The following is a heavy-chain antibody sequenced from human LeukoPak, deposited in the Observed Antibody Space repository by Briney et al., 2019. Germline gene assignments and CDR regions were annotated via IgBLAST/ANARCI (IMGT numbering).Heavy chain of an antibody. V-gene: IGHV3-48*02. J-gene: IGHJ4*02. Sequence: GGSLRLSCVVSGFTFSYYSMNWVRQAPGKGLEWVSYINSISGEIWYADSVKGRFTISRDDAKNSLYLQMNSLGDEDTAVYYCARDHGYAFDYWGQGTLVTVSS. CDR1: GFTFSYYS. CDR3: ARDHGYAFDY. CDR2: INSISGEI. D-gene: IGHD5-12*01.